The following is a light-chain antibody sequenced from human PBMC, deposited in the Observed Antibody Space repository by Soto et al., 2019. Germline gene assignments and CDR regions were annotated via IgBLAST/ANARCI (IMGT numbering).Light chain of an antibody. CDR2: GAS. J-gene: IGKJ1*01. V-gene: IGKV3-15*01. Sequence: GVTKSPAAVSVSTGERGTLSCRASQSVSSNLAWYQQKPGQAPRLLIYGASTRATGIPARFSGSGSGTDFTLTISSLEPEDFAAYYCQQRRNRPRTFGQGTKVDIK. CDR1: QSVSSN. CDR3: QQRRNRPRT.